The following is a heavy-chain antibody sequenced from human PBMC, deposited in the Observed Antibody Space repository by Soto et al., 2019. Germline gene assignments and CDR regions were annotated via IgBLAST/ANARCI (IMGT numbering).Heavy chain of an antibody. D-gene: IGHD5-12*01. CDR2: IYYSGST. CDR3: AREALYSGYDREYYYYYMDV. CDR1: GGSISSYY. Sequence: SETLSLTCTVSGGSISSYYWSWVRQPPGKGLEWIGYIYYSGSTNYNPSLKSRVTMSVDTSKNQFSLKLSSVTAADTAVYYCAREALYSGYDREYYYYYMDVWGKGTTVTVSS. V-gene: IGHV4-59*01. J-gene: IGHJ6*03.